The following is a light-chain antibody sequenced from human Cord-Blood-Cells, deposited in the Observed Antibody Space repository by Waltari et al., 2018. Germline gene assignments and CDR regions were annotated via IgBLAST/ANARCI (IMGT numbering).Light chain of an antibody. J-gene: IGLJ3*02. CDR1: SSKIGCIT. CDR3: AAWDDSLNGPV. Sequence: VLTHPPSASATPERRVTLSYSAPSSKIGCITTNWYQQLPGTAPKLLIYSNNQRPSGVPDRFCGSKSGTSASLAISGLQSEDEADYYCAAWDDSLNGPVFGGGTKLTVL. CDR2: SNN. V-gene: IGLV1-44*01.